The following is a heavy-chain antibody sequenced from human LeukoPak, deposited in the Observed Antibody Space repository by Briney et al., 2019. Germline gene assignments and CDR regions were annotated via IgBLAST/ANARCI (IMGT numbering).Heavy chain of an antibody. J-gene: IGHJ4*02. CDR3: AREGCSSTSCYDY. D-gene: IGHD2-2*01. CDR2: IYYSGST. V-gene: IGHV4-59*12. Sequence: KPSETLSLTCTVSGGSIRSYFWSWIRQPPGKGLEWIGYIYYSGSTNYNPSLKSRVTISVDTSKNQFSLKLSSVTAADTAVYYCAREGCSSTSCYDYWGQGTLVTVSS. CDR1: GGSIRSYF.